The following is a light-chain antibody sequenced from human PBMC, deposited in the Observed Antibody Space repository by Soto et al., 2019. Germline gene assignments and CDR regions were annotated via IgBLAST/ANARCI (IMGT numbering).Light chain of an antibody. CDR1: QSVSSSY. CDR2: GAS. Sequence: EIVLTQSPGTLSLSPGERATLSCRASQSVSSSYLAWYQQKPGQAPRLLIYGASSRATGIPDRFSDSGSGTDFTLTINRLEPEDFAVYYCQQYGSSGYTFGQGTKLEIK. V-gene: IGKV3-20*01. CDR3: QQYGSSGYT. J-gene: IGKJ2*01.